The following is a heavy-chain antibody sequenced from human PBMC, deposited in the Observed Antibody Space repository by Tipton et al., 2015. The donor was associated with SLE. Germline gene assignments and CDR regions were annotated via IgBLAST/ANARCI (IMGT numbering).Heavy chain of an antibody. CDR2: IGGSGGST. CDR1: GFTFSSYS. D-gene: IGHD6-6*01. J-gene: IGHJ4*02. CDR3: ARVVSGSRSSGLGY. Sequence: SLRLSCAASGFTFSSYSMNWVRQAPGKGLEWVSGIGGSGGSTYYADSVKGRFTISRDNSKNTLYLQMNSLRAEDTAVYYCARVVSGSRSSGLGYWGQGTLVTVSS. V-gene: IGHV3-23*01.